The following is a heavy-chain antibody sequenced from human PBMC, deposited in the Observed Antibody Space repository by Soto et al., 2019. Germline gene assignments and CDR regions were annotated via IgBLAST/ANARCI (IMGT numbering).Heavy chain of an antibody. CDR1: GFTFSSYA. CDR3: AKEAPLVVPAAHAAY. CDR2: SSGIFGST. D-gene: IGHD2-2*01. V-gene: IGHV3-23*01. J-gene: IGHJ1*01. Sequence: PGGSLRLSCAASGFTFSSYAMSWVRQAPVNGLGLVSASSGIFGSTYYADSVKGRFSISRDSSEKTLYLQMNSLRAEDPAVYYCAKEAPLVVPAAHAAYWGQGT.